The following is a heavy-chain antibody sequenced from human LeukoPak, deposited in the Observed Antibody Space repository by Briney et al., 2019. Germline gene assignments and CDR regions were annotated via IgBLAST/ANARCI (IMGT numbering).Heavy chain of an antibody. CDR1: GFTFSSYS. J-gene: IGHJ6*03. D-gene: IGHD6-25*01. CDR3: ARDRGRYYMDV. CDR2: ISSSSTT. V-gene: IGHV3-48*01. Sequence: GGSLRLSCAASGFTFSSYSMNWVRQAPGKGLEWVSYISSSSTTYYADSVKGRFTISRDNAKNSLYLQMNSLRAEDTAVYYCARDRGRYYMDVWGKGTTVTISS.